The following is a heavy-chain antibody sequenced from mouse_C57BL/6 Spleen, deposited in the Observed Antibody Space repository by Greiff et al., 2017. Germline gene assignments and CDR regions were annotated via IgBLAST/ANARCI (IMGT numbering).Heavy chain of an antibody. V-gene: IGHV1-53*01. D-gene: IGHD1-1*02. CDR2: INPSNGGT. CDR3: ARVRGLWPTEFAY. Sequence: QVQLQQPGTELVKPGASVKLSCKASGYTFTSYWMHWVKQRPGQGLEWIGNINPSNGGTNYNEKFKSKATLTVDKSYSTAYMQLSSLTSEDSAVYYCARVRGLWPTEFAYWGQGTLFTVSA. J-gene: IGHJ3*01. CDR1: GYTFTSYW.